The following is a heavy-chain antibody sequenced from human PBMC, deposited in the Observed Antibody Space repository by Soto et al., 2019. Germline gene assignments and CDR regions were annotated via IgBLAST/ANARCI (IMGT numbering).Heavy chain of an antibody. V-gene: IGHV1-18*01. D-gene: IGHD3-10*01. CDR2: ISAYNGNT. J-gene: IGHJ6*02. CDR3: ARDRERITMVRRIALGAMDV. CDR1: GYTFTSYG. Sequence: ASVKVSCKASGYTFTSYGISWVRQAPGQGLEWMGWISAYNGNTNYAQKLQGRVTMTTDTSTSTAYMELRSLRSDDTAVYYCARDRERITMVRRIALGAMDVWGQGATVTVSS.